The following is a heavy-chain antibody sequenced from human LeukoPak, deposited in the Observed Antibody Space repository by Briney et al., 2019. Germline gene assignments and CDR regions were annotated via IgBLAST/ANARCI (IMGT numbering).Heavy chain of an antibody. CDR3: ARSYDATAKPYYFDY. D-gene: IGHD4-17*01. CDR1: GGTFSSYA. Sequence: SVKVSCKASGGTFSSYAISWVRQAPGQGLEWMGGIIPIFGTANYAQKFQGRVTITADESTSTAYMELSSLGSEDTAVYYCARSYDATAKPYYFDYWGQGTLVTVSS. CDR2: IIPIFGTA. J-gene: IGHJ4*02. V-gene: IGHV1-69*13.